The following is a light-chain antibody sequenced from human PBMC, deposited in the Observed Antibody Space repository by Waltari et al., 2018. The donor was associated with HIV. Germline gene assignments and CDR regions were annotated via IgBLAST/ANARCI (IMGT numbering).Light chain of an antibody. CDR2: DHN. CDR1: SSNIGDNY. J-gene: IGLJ1*01. CDR3: GTWDSSLSAGV. V-gene: IGLV1-51*01. Sequence: QSVLTQPPSVSAAPGQKVTISCSGSSSNIGDNYVSWYQQLPGTAPKLLIYDHNKRPSGSPDRCSGSRSCTSATLGITGLQTGDEADYYCGTWDSSLSAGVFGTGTKVTVL.